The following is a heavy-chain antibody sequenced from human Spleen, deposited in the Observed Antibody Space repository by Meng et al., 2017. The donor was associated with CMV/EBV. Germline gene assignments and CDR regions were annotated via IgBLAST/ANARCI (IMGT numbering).Heavy chain of an antibody. CDR3: AHSSYYYRSGSYYPFEY. CDR2: IYWDDDE. J-gene: IGHJ4*02. V-gene: IGHV2-5*02. CDR1: FSRGSTGVA. D-gene: IGHD3-10*01. Sequence: FSRGSTGVAVGWIRQAPGKALEWLELIYWDDDERYSPSLKTRLTITKDTSKNQVVLTMTNVDPVDTGTYFCAHSSYYYRSGSYYPFEYWGQGTLVTVSS.